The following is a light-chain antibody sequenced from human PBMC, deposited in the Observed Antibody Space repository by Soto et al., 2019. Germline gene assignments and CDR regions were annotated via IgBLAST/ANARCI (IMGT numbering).Light chain of an antibody. CDR1: QTVGSRW. J-gene: IGKJ1*01. CDR3: QQYYRSRT. V-gene: IGKV3-20*01. CDR2: GGS. Sequence: EIVLTQSPGTVSLSPGERATLSCRASQTVGSRWLAWYQQKPGQAPRVLIYGGSNRATGIPDRFSGSGSGTDFTLTISRLEPEDFAVYYCQQYYRSRTFGQGTKVEIK.